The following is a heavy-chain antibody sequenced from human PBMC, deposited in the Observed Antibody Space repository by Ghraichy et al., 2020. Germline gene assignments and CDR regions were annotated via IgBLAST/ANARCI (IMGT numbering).Heavy chain of an antibody. D-gene: IGHD4-17*01. CDR1: GGSISSYY. Sequence: SQTLSLTCTVSGGSISSYYWSWIRQPPGKGLEWIGYFYYSGSTNYNPSLKSRVTISVDTSKNQFSLKLSSVTAADTAVYYCARGDYGSGYWGQGTLVTVSS. CDR2: FYYSGST. V-gene: IGHV4-59*01. CDR3: ARGDYGSGY. J-gene: IGHJ4*02.